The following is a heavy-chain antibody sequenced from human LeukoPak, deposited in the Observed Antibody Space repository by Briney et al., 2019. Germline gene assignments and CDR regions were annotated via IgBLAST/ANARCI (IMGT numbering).Heavy chain of an antibody. CDR1: GFTFSSYS. V-gene: IGHV3-21*01. Sequence: GGSLRLSCAASGFTFSSYSMNWVRQAPGKGLEWVSSISSSSSYIYYADSVKGRFTISRDNGKNSLYLQMNSLRAEDTAVYYCAREEVDGSSDYWGQGTLVSVSS. CDR2: ISSSSSYI. CDR3: AREEVDGSSDY. J-gene: IGHJ4*02.